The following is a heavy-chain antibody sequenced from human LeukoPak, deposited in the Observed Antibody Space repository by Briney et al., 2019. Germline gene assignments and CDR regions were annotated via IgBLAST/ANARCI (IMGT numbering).Heavy chain of an antibody. CDR2: IIPILGIA. Sequence: SVKVSCKASGGTFSSYAISWVRQAPGQGLEWMGRIIPILGIANYAQKFQGRVTITADKSTSTAYMELCSLRSEDTAVYYCAREFRVGAFFDCWGQGTLVTVSS. CDR3: AREFRVGAFFDC. CDR1: GGTFSSYA. J-gene: IGHJ4*02. V-gene: IGHV1-69*04. D-gene: IGHD1-26*01.